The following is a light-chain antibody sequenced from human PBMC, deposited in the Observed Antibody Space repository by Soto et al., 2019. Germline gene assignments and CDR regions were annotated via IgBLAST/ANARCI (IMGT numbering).Light chain of an antibody. J-gene: IGLJ2*01. CDR3: SSYTSSSTLGV. CDR2: DVS. V-gene: IGLV2-14*01. Sequence: QSALTQPASLSGSPGQSITISCTGTSSDVGGYNFVSWYQQHPGKAPKLMIYDVSNRHSGVSTRFSGSKSGNTASLTISGLQSEDEAEYYCSSYTSSSTLGVFGGGTKLTVL. CDR1: SSDVGGYNF.